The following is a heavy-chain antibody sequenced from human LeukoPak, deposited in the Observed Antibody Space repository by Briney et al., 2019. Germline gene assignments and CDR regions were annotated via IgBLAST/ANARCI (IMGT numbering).Heavy chain of an antibody. Sequence: SETLSLTCTVSGGSISNSDYSWGWIRQPPGKGLACIGTIYYSGSTYYKSSLKSRVTISVDTSKNQFSLKLSSVTAADTAVYYCARVRGSYTTLYYFDYWGQGTLVTVSS. CDR3: ARVRGSYTTLYYFDY. V-gene: IGHV4-39*07. J-gene: IGHJ4*02. D-gene: IGHD1-26*01. CDR2: IYYSGST. CDR1: GGSISNSDYS.